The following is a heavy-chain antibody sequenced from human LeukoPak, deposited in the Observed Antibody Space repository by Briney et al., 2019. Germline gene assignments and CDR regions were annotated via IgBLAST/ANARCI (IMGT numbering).Heavy chain of an antibody. D-gene: IGHD5-12*01. J-gene: IGHJ4*02. CDR1: GYTFTAYF. CDR3: AREFRLVAPRQGDDY. CDR2: IDPNSGNT. V-gene: IGHV1-8*02. Sequence: ASVKVSCEASGYTFTAYFIHWGRQATGQGLKWRGWIDPNSGNTGYPQKFQGRVIMPRQTPIRKDYIEPSSLTYEQTPVYYCAREFRLVAPRQGDDYWGQGTLLTVCS.